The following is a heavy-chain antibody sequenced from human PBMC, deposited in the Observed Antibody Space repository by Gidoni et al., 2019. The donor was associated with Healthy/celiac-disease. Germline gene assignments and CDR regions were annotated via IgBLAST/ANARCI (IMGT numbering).Heavy chain of an antibody. J-gene: IGHJ4*02. CDR2: ISGSVGST. V-gene: IGHV3-23*01. Sequence: VQLLESGGGLVQLGGSLRLPCEASGLTFSSYAMSWVRQAPGKGLEWVSAISGSVGSTYYADSVKGRFTISRDNSKNTLYLQMNSLRAEDTAVYYCAKDPSASGSYPLADYWGQGTLVTVSS. CDR3: AKDPSASGSYPLADY. D-gene: IGHD1-26*01. CDR1: GLTFSSYA.